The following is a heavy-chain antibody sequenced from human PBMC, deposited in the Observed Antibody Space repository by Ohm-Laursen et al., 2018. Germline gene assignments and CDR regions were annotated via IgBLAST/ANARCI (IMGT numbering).Heavy chain of an antibody. CDR2: INLDGSEK. V-gene: IGHV3-7*01. Sequence: SLRLSCSASGFTFSSYWMGWVRQAPGKGLEWVANINLDGSEKYYVDSVKGRFTISKDNAKNSLYLQMNSLKFEDTAVYYCARGSEGPSPPYWGQGTLVTVSS. CDR1: GFTFSSYW. J-gene: IGHJ4*02. CDR3: ARGSEGPSPPY.